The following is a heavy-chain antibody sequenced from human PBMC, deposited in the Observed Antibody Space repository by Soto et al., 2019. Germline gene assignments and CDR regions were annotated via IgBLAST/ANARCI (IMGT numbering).Heavy chain of an antibody. CDR3: ARVNYGDYDWFDP. D-gene: IGHD4-17*01. CDR2: IYYSGST. V-gene: IGHV4-30-4*01. J-gene: IGHJ5*02. CDR1: GGSISSGDYY. Sequence: SETLSLTCTVSGGSISSGDYYWSWIRQPPGKGLEWIGYIYYSGSTYYNPSLKSRVTISVDTSKNQFSLKLSSVTAADTAVYYCARVNYGDYDWFDPWGQGTLVTVSS.